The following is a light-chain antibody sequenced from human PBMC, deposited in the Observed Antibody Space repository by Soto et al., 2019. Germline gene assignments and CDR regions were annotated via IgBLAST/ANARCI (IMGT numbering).Light chain of an antibody. CDR3: SSYSISTAYL. CDR1: SSDVGGYDY. V-gene: IGLV2-14*01. Sequence: QSVPTQPASVSGSPGQSITISCTGTSSDVGGYDYVSWYQLHPGKAPKLMVFEVSNRPSGVSYRFSGSKSGNTASLTISGLQAEDEVDYFCSSYSISTAYLFGTGTKVTVL. CDR2: EVS. J-gene: IGLJ1*01.